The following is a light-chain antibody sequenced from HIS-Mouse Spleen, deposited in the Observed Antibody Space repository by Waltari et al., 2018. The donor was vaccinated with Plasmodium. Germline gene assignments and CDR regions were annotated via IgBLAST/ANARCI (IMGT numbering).Light chain of an antibody. CDR3: SSYTSSSTHVV. V-gene: IGLV2-14*03. J-gene: IGLJ2*01. CDR1: SSDVGGYNY. Sequence: QSALTQPASVSGSPGQSITISCTGTSSDVGGYNYVSWYQQHPGKAPKRMIYDVSNRPSGGSNRFSGSKSGNTASLTISGLQAEDEADYYCSSYTSSSTHVVFGGGTKLTVL. CDR2: DVS.